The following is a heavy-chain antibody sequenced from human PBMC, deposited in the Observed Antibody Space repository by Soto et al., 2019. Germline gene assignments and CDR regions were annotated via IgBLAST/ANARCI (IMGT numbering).Heavy chain of an antibody. V-gene: IGHV3-9*01. CDR1: GFTFSSYA. J-gene: IGHJ4*02. D-gene: IGHD6-19*01. CDR3: AKDISAISVAGPFDY. CDR2: ISWNSGSI. Sequence: PGGSLRLSCAASGFTFSSYAMHWVRQAPGKGLEWVSGISWNSGSIGYADSVKGRFTISRHNAKNSLSLQMNTLRAEDTALYFCAKDISAISVAGPFDYWGQGTLVTVSS.